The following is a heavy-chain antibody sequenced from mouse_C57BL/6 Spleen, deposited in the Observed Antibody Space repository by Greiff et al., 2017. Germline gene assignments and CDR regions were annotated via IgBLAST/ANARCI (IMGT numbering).Heavy chain of an antibody. CDR1: GFTFSDYG. Sequence: EVQRVESGGGLVKPGGSLKLSCAASGFTFSDYGMHWVRQAPEKGLEWVAYISSGSSTIYYADTVKGRFTISRDNAKSTLFLQMTSLRSEDTAMYDCARGCTSYAMDYWGQGTSVTVSS. CDR2: ISSGSSTI. J-gene: IGHJ4*01. V-gene: IGHV5-17*01. CDR3: ARGCTSYAMDY.